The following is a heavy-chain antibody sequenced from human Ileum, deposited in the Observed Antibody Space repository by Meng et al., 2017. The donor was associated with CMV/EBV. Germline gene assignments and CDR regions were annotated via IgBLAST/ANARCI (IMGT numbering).Heavy chain of an antibody. CDR1: GGSFSTNNW. D-gene: IGHD3-22*01. J-gene: IGHJ5*01. CDR2: LHHIGTT. Sequence: LTCAVSGGSFSTNNWWSWVRQPPGEGLEWIGELHHIGTTTYNPSLKSRVAISLDESKTEFSLKVTSVTAADTAVYYCAKNGYYSLDSWSQGTLVTVSS. V-gene: IGHV4-4*02. CDR3: AKNGYYSLDS.